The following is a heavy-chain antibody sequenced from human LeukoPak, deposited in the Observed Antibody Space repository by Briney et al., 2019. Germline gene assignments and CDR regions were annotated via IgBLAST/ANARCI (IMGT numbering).Heavy chain of an antibody. J-gene: IGHJ3*02. V-gene: IGHV1-8*03. CDR1: GYTFTSYD. CDR3: ARGATTTDAFDI. CDR2: MNPNSGNT. Sequence: ASVKVSCKASGYTFTSYDINWVRQATGQGIEWMGWMNPNSGNTGYAQKFQGRVTITRNTSISTAYMELSSLRSEDTAVYYCARGATTTDAFDIWGQGTMVTVSS. D-gene: IGHD1-26*01.